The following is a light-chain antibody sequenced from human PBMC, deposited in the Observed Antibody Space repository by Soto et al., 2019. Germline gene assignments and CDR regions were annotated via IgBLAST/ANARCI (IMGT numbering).Light chain of an antibody. CDR2: DVS. Sequence: QSALTQPASVSGSPGQSITISCTGTSSDVGGYNYVSWYQQHPGKAPKLMIYDVSNRPSGVSNHFSGSKSGNTASLTISGLQAEDEADYYCSSYTSSSTLRVFGGGTKLTVL. CDR1: SSDVGGYNY. V-gene: IGLV2-14*01. J-gene: IGLJ2*01. CDR3: SSYTSSSTLRV.